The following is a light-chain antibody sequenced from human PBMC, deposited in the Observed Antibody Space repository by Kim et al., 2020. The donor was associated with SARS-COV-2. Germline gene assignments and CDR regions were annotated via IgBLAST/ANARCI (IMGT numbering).Light chain of an antibody. Sequence: DIQLTQSPSSVSASVGDRVTITCRASQDISSCLGWYQQKPGKAPKLLIYEASNLRSGVPSRFSGSGSGTDFTLTINSLQPEDFATYSCQQPNSYPLTFGGGTKVDIK. CDR2: EAS. J-gene: IGKJ4*01. CDR1: QDISSC. CDR3: QQPNSYPLT. V-gene: IGKV1D-12*01.